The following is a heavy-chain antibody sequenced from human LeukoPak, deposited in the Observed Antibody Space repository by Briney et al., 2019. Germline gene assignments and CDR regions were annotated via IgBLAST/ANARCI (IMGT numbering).Heavy chain of an antibody. V-gene: IGHV4-31*03. CDR3: AREDTDGMDV. Sequence: PSETLSLTCTVSGGSISSGGYYWSWIRQHPEKGLEWIGYIYYSGSTYYNPSLKSRVTISVDTSKNQFSLKLSSVTAADTAVYYCAREDTDGMDVWGQGTTVTVSS. J-gene: IGHJ6*02. CDR2: IYYSGST. D-gene: IGHD4-17*01. CDR1: GGSISSGGYY.